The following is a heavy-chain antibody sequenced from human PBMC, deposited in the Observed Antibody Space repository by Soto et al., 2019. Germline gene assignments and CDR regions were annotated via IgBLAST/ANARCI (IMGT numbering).Heavy chain of an antibody. D-gene: IGHD1-1*01. Sequence: QFHLVQSGAEVKKPGASVKVSCKCSGYTFTSYGITWVRQAPGQGLEWMGWISAHNGNTDYAQKLQGRVTVTRDTSTSTAYMELRSLRSDDTAVYYCARGRYGDYWGQGALVTVSS. CDR1: GYTFTSYG. J-gene: IGHJ4*02. V-gene: IGHV1-18*01. CDR2: ISAHNGNT. CDR3: ARGRYGDY.